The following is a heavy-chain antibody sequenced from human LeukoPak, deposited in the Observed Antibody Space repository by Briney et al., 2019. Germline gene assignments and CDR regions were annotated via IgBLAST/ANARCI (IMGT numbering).Heavy chain of an antibody. Sequence: GGSLRLSCAASGFSFSTYWMHWVRQAPGKGLVWVSRIDNGGTTTLYADSVRGRFTISRDNAKNTLYLQMNSLRAEDTAIYFCARVRSDYSSSSPPDYWGQGTPVTVSS. CDR3: ARVRSDYSSSSPPDY. CDR1: GFSFSTYW. J-gene: IGHJ4*02. CDR2: IDNGGTTT. D-gene: IGHD6-6*01. V-gene: IGHV3-74*01.